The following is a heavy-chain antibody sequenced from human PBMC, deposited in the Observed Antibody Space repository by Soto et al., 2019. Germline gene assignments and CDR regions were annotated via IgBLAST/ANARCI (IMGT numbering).Heavy chain of an antibody. V-gene: IGHV1-8*01. D-gene: IGHD3-10*01. CDR3: ARVNYYGSGNHQDFFFVYALDV. CDR1: GYTFITYD. J-gene: IGHJ6*02. CDR2: MNPNSGDT. Sequence: GASVKVSCKTSGYTFITYDINWVRQVPGQGLEWMGWMNPNSGDTGYAQKFLGRVTMTRDSSIRTVYMELSSLTSEDTAVYSCARVNYYGSGNHQDFFFVYALDVWG.